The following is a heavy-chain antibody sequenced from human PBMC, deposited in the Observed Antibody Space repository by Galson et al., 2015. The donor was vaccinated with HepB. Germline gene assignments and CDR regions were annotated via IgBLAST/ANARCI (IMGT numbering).Heavy chain of an antibody. D-gene: IGHD6-6*01. J-gene: IGHJ4*02. CDR1: GFTFSSYA. V-gene: IGHV3-23*01. CDR2: ISGSGGST. Sequence: SLRLSCATSGFTFSSYAMSWVRQAPGKGLEWVSAISGSGGSTYYADSVKGRFTISRDNSKNTLYLQMNSLRAEDTAVYYCAKDLKGWQLVRGTLHFDYWGQGTLVTVSS. CDR3: AKDLKGWQLVRGTLHFDY.